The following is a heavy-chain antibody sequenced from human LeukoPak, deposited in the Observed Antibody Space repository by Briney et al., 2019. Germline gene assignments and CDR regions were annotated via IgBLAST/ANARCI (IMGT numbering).Heavy chain of an antibody. CDR2: INPSGTWT. V-gene: IGHV1-46*01. J-gene: IGHJ5*02. CDR3: AKDNSVVDIAWWFDP. D-gene: IGHD2-15*01. CDR1: GHTFSSSY. Sequence: ASVKVSCKASGHTFSSSYMHWVRQAPGQGLEWMGVINPSGTWTSYAQKFRGRITMTRDMSTSTDYMELRSLGFEDTAVYYCAKDNSVVDIAWWFDPWGQGTLVTVSS.